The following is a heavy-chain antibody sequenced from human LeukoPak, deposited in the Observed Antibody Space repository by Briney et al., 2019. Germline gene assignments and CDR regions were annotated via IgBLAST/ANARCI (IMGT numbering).Heavy chain of an antibody. CDR1: GFTVITND. Sequence: GGSLRLSCAASGFTVITNDMTWVRQAPGKGLEWVSVLYSDGNTKYADSVQGRFTISRDNSKNTLYLEINSLSPDDTAVYYCVRGVEPLAANTLAYWGQGTLVTVSS. CDR2: LYSDGNT. J-gene: IGHJ4*02. D-gene: IGHD1-14*01. V-gene: IGHV3-53*01. CDR3: VRGVEPLAANTLAY.